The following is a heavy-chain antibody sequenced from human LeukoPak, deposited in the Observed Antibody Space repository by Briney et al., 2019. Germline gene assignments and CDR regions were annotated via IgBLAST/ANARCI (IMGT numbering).Heavy chain of an antibody. CDR3: ARDPGGYCSSTSCYAYYFDY. CDR2: MNPNSGNT. J-gene: IGHJ4*02. D-gene: IGHD2-2*01. Sequence: ASVKVSCKASGYTFTSYDINWVRQATGQGLEWMGWMNPNSGNTGYAQKFQGRVTMTRNTSISTAYMELSSLRSEDTAVYYCARDPGGYCSSTSCYAYYFDYWGQGTLVTVSS. V-gene: IGHV1-8*01. CDR1: GYTFTSYD.